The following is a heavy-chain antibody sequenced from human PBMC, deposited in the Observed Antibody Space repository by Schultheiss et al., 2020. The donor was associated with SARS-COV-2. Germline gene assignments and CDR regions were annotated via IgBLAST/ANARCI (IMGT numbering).Heavy chain of an antibody. CDR3: ARRLDSGSYLDLFDP. V-gene: IGHV4-59*12. Sequence: SQTLSLTCTVSGGSISSYYWSWIRQPPGKGLEWIGYIYYSGSTNYNPSLKSRVTISVDTSKNQFSLKLSSVTAADTAVYYCARRLDSGSYLDLFDPWGQGTLVTVSS. J-gene: IGHJ5*02. D-gene: IGHD1-26*01. CDR2: IYYSGST. CDR1: GGSISSYY.